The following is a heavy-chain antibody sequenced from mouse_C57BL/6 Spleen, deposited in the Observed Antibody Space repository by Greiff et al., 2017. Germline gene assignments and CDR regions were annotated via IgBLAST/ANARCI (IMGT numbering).Heavy chain of an antibody. V-gene: IGHV1-69*01. CDR1: GYTFTSYW. D-gene: IGHD2-4*01. CDR2: IDPSDSYT. Sequence: QVQLQQPGAELVMPGASVKLSCKASGYTFTSYWLHWVKQRPGQGLGWIGEIDPSDSYTNYNQKFKGKSTLTVDKSSSTAYMQPSSLTSEDSAVYYCARGTDYDVDYWGQGTTLTVSS. CDR3: ARGTDYDVDY. J-gene: IGHJ2*01.